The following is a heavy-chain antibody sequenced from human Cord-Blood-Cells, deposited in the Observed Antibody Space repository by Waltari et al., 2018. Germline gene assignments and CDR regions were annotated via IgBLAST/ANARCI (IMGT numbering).Heavy chain of an antibody. Sequence: QVQLVQSGAEVTKPGASVKVSCKVSGYTLTALSMHLVRQAPGKGLEWMGGFDPEDGETIYAQKCQGRVTMTEDTSTDTAYMELSSLRSEDTAVYYCATLGDYDFWSGIFDYWGQGTLVTVSS. D-gene: IGHD3-3*01. CDR1: GYTLTALS. CDR3: ATLGDYDFWSGIFDY. J-gene: IGHJ4*02. V-gene: IGHV1-24*01. CDR2: FDPEDGET.